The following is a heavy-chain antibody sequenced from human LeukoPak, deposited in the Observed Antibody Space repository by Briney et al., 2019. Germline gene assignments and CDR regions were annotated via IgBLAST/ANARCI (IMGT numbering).Heavy chain of an antibody. J-gene: IGHJ5*02. CDR1: GFTFDDYA. CDR3: AKGTTVTMRSWFDP. Sequence: GGSLRLSCAASGFTFDDYAMHWVRQAPGKGLEWVSGISWNSGSIGYADSVKGRFTISRDNAKNSLYLQMNSLRAEDMALYYCAKGTTVTMRSWFDPWGQGTLVTVSP. V-gene: IGHV3-9*03. CDR2: ISWNSGSI. D-gene: IGHD4-17*01.